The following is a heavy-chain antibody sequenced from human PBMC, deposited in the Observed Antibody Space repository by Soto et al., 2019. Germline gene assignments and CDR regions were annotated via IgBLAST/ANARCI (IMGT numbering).Heavy chain of an antibody. V-gene: IGHV4-59*01. CDR2: TYHRGST. D-gene: IGHD3-16*02. Sequence: SETLSLTCTVSGVSISSYFWSWIRQPPGRGLEWIGYTYHRGSTNYSPSLKSRVAISLDTSENQFPLKVNSVTAADTAVYYCARIGGYHGPLDYWGQGTPVTVSS. CDR1: GVSISSYF. J-gene: IGHJ4*02. CDR3: ARIGGYHGPLDY.